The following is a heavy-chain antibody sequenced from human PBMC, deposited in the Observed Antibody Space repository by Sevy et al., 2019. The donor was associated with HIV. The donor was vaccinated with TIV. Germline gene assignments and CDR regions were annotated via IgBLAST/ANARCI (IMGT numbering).Heavy chain of an antibody. Sequence: ASVKVSCKASGYTFSSYEIHWVRQAPGQTLEWMGWIIAGNGNTKYSQKFQGRVTITRDTSASTAYMELSSLRSEDTAVYYCERVFSGYDFAFDIWGQGTMVTVSS. J-gene: IGHJ3*02. CDR2: IIAGNGNT. CDR1: GYTFSSYE. D-gene: IGHD5-12*01. V-gene: IGHV1-3*01. CDR3: ERVFSGYDFAFDI.